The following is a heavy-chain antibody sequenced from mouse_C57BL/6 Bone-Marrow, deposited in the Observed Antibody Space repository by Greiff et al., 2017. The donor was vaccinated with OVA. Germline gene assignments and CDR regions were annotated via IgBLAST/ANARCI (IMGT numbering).Heavy chain of an antibody. J-gene: IGHJ1*03. CDR3: AREPYYGSSHWYFDV. CDR1: GYTFTSYW. Sequence: VQLQQPGAELVRPGSSVKLSCKASGYTFTSYWMDWVKQRPGQGLEWIGNIYPSDSETHYNQKFKDKATLTVDKSSSTAYMQLSSLTSEDTAVYYCAREPYYGSSHWYFDVWGTGTTVTVSS. D-gene: IGHD1-1*01. CDR2: IYPSDSET. V-gene: IGHV1-61*01.